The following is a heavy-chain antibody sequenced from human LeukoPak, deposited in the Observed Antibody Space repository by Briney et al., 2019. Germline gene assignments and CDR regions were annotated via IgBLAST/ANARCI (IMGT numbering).Heavy chain of an antibody. D-gene: IGHD6-13*01. CDR3: ARDSSSWYLFDP. J-gene: IGHJ5*02. Sequence: SETLSLTCTVSGGSISSYYWSWIRQPPGKGLEWIGYIYYSGSTNYNPSLKSRVTISVDTSKNQFSLKLSSVTAADTAVYYCARDSSSWYLFDPWGQGTLVTVSS. CDR2: IYYSGST. CDR1: GGSISSYY. V-gene: IGHV4-59*01.